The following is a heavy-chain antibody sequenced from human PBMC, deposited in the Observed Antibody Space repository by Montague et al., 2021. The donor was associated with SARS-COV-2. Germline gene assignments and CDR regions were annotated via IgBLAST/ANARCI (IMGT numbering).Heavy chain of an antibody. CDR1: GFTFSSYW. Sequence: SLRLSWAASGFTFSSYWMSWVRQTPGKGLEWVANIEPDGGEKHYVDSVKGRFTISRDNAKNSLNLQMDSLRAEDTALYYCARDSRIVGATGGMDVWGQGTTVIVSS. V-gene: IGHV3-7*03. CDR3: ARDSRIVGATGGMDV. D-gene: IGHD1-26*01. J-gene: IGHJ6*02. CDR2: IEPDGGEK.